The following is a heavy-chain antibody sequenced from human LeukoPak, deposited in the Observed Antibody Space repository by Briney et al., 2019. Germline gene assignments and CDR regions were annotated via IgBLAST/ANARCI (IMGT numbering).Heavy chain of an antibody. CDR2: IYYSGST. J-gene: IGHJ4*02. D-gene: IGHD2-2*01. V-gene: IGHV4-59*08. Sequence: SETLSLTCTVSGGSISSYYWSWIRQPPGKGLEWIGYIYYSGSTNYNPSLKSRVTISVDTSKNQFSLKLSSVTAADTAVYYCARHGPDCSSTSCPIDYWGQGTLVTVSS. CDR3: ARHGPDCSSTSCPIDY. CDR1: GGSISSYY.